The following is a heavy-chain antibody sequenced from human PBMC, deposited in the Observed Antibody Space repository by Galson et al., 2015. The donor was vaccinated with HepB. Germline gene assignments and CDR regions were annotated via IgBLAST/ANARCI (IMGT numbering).Heavy chain of an antibody. J-gene: IGHJ5*02. D-gene: IGHD2-21*01. CDR1: GFTFSSYA. CDR2: ISGSGGST. V-gene: IGHV3-23*01. Sequence: SLRLSCAASGFTFSSYAMSWVRQAPGKGLEWVSAISGSGGSTYYADSVKGRFTISRDHSKNTLYLQMNSLRAEDTAVYYCAKGPLAYCGGDCYSWGQGTLVTVSS. CDR3: AKGPLAYCGGDCYS.